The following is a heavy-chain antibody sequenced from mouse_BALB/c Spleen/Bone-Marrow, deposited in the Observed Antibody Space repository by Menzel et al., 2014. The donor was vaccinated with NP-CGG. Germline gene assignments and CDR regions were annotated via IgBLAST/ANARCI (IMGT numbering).Heavy chain of an antibody. J-gene: IGHJ4*01. D-gene: IGHD2-1*01. CDR2: IWSDGST. CDR1: GVSLTSYG. CDR3: ARNGNFYAMDY. Sequence: VKLMDSGPGLVAPSQSLSIKCTISGVSLTSYGVHWVRQPPGKGLEWLGVIWSDGSTTYNSALKSRLSISKDNSKSQVFLIMNSLQTDDTAMYYCARNGNFYAMDYWGQGTSVTVSS. V-gene: IGHV2-6-1*01.